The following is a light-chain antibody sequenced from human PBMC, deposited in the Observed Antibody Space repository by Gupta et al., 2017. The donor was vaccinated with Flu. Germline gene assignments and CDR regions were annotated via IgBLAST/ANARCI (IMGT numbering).Light chain of an antibody. Sequence: QSVLTHPPSVSAAPGQKVTISCSGTRSNIGNNYVSWYQQLPGTAPKVLIYDNNQRPSGIPDLFSGSKSGTSATLGITGLQTGDEADYYCGTWDSSLSVGVFGGGTKLTVL. J-gene: IGLJ3*02. CDR3: GTWDSSLSVGV. CDR1: RSNIGNNY. V-gene: IGLV1-51*01. CDR2: DNN.